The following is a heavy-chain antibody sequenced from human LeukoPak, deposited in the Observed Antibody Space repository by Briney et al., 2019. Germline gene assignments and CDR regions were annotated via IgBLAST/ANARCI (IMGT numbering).Heavy chain of an antibody. CDR3: ARGPLGYCSSTSCYSVRRWFDP. D-gene: IGHD2-2*02. V-gene: IGHV1-8*01. J-gene: IGHJ5*02. Sequence: GASVKVSCKASGYTFTSYDINWVRQATGQGLEWMGWMNPNSGNTSYAQKFQGRVTMTRNTSISTAYMELSSLRSEDTAVYYCARGPLGYCSSTSCYSVRRWFDPWGQGTLVTVSS. CDR2: MNPNSGNT. CDR1: GYTFTSYD.